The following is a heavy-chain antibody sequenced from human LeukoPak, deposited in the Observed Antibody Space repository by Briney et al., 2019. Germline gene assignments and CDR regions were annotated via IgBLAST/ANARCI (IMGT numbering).Heavy chain of an antibody. CDR3: AQGPHDYGDSVFF. CDR2: IIPIFGIT. V-gene: IGHV1-69*04. CDR1: GDTFDRFA. J-gene: IGHJ4*02. D-gene: IGHD4-17*01. Sequence: SVKVSCKASGDTFDRFAITWVRLAPGQGLDWMGRIIPIFGITHYAPHFQGRLTMTADTSTKTAYMELSSLRSDDTAVYYCAQGPHDYGDSVFFWGQGTLVTVTS.